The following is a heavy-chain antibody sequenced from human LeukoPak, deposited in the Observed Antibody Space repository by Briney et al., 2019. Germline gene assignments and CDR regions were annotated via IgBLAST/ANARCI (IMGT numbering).Heavy chain of an antibody. Sequence: SETLSLTCTVSGASISSYYWSWSRQPPGKGLECIGYIYYSGSTNYNPSLKSRVTISVDTSKNQFSLKLTSVTPADTAVYYCARDSNWNYDYWGQGTLVTVSS. CDR3: ARDSNWNYDY. CDR2: IYYSGST. J-gene: IGHJ4*02. D-gene: IGHD1-7*01. V-gene: IGHV4-59*01. CDR1: GASISSYY.